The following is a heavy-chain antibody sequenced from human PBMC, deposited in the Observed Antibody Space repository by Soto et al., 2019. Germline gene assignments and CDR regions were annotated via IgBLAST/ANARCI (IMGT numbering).Heavy chain of an antibody. CDR1: GGSISSGGYY. V-gene: IGHV4-31*03. CDR3: ARVGDGYNYYYYGMDV. J-gene: IGHJ6*02. D-gene: IGHD5-12*01. Sequence: PSETLSLTCTVSGGSISSGGYYWSWIRQHPGKGLEWIGYIYYSGSTYYNPSLKSRVTISVDTSKNQFSLKLSSVTAADTAVYYCARVGDGYNYYYYGMDVWGQGTTVTV. CDR2: IYYSGST.